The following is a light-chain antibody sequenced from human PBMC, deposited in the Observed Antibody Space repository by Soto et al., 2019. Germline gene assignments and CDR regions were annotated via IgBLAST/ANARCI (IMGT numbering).Light chain of an antibody. Sequence: QSVLTQPPSASGTPGQRVTISCSGSTSNSGSHYVFWYQQFRGMSPKLIIFVHGQRPSGVPARFSGSTSGTSASLAITGLRPEDEADYYCATWDDGRSGYVFATGTKVTAL. J-gene: IGLJ1*01. V-gene: IGLV1-47*01. CDR3: ATWDDGRSGYV. CDR2: VHG. CDR1: TSNSGSHY.